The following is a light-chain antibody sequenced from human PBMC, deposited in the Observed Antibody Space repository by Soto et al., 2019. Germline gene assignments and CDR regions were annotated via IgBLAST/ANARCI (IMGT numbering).Light chain of an antibody. V-gene: IGKV1-39*01. CDR1: PSISRY. CDR3: QQSYSTPRLFT. Sequence: DIQMTQSPSSLSASVGDRVTITCRASPSISRYLNWYQQNPGKAPKLLIYAASSLQSGVPSRFSGSGSGTDFTLTISSLQPEDSATYYCQQSYSTPRLFTFGQGTNLEI. CDR2: AAS. J-gene: IGKJ2*01.